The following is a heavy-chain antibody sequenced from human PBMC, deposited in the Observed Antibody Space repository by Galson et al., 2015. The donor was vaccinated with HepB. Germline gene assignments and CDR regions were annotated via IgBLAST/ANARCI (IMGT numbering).Heavy chain of an antibody. V-gene: IGHV3-23*01. Sequence: SLRLSCAASGFSFRFFGMTWVRQAPGKGLEWVSTISGRGDETYYADSVKGRFTISRDNSETTLFLQMNSLRVDDTAVYYCVKTRAMAPRLPSLFDHWGQGTLVTVSS. CDR2: ISGRGDET. J-gene: IGHJ5*02. CDR3: VKTRAMAPRLPSLFDH. CDR1: GFSFRFFG. D-gene: IGHD5-24*01.